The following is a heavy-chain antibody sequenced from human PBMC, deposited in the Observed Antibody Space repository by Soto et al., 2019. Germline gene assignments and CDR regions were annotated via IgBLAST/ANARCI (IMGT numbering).Heavy chain of an antibody. CDR2: LSGSGDST. Sequence: EVQVLESGGGLVQPGGSLRLSCAASGFTFNTYGMSWVRQAPGKGLEWVSGLSGSGDSTYYADSVKGRFTISRDNSKNTLYLQMNSLRAEDTAVYYCAQDRMVRGVLNGFDYWGQGTPVTVSS. CDR3: AQDRMVRGVLNGFDY. V-gene: IGHV3-23*01. D-gene: IGHD3-10*01. J-gene: IGHJ4*02. CDR1: GFTFNTYG.